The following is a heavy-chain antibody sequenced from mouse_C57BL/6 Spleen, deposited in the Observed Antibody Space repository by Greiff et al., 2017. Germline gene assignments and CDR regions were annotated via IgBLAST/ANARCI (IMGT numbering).Heavy chain of an antibody. CDR3: ARYYGSQYYFDY. Sequence: QVQLQQPGAELVKPGASVKLSCKASGYTFNSYWMHWVKQRPGQGLEWIGMIHPNSGSTNYNEKFKSKATLTVDKSSSTAYMQLSSLTSEDSAVYYCARYYGSQYYFDYWGQGTTLTVSS. V-gene: IGHV1-64*01. D-gene: IGHD1-1*01. J-gene: IGHJ2*01. CDR2: IHPNSGST. CDR1: GYTFNSYW.